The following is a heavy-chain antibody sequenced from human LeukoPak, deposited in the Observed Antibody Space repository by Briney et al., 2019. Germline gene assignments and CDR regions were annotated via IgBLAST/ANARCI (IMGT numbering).Heavy chain of an antibody. J-gene: IGHJ4*02. CDR2: IYYSGST. CDR3: AKGRTGGDY. CDR1: GGSISSYY. V-gene: IGHV4-59*01. Sequence: SETLSLTCTVSGGSISSYYWSWIRQPPGKGLEWIGYIYYSGSTNYNPSLKSRVTISVDTSRNQFSLKLTSVTAADTAVYYCAKGRTGGDYWGQGTLVIVSS. D-gene: IGHD3-10*01.